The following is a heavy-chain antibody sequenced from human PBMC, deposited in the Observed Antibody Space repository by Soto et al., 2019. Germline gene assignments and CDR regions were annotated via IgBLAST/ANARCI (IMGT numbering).Heavy chain of an antibody. Sequence: QKISCKGSGYRFAGYWITWVRQKPGKGLEWMGRIDPSDSQTYYSPSFRGHVTISVTKSITTVFLQWSSLRASDTAMYYCARQIYDSDTGPNFQYYFDSWGQGTPVSVSS. CDR3: ARQIYDSDTGPNFQYYFDS. CDR2: IDPSDSQT. J-gene: IGHJ4*02. V-gene: IGHV5-10-1*01. D-gene: IGHD3-22*01. CDR1: GYRFAGYW.